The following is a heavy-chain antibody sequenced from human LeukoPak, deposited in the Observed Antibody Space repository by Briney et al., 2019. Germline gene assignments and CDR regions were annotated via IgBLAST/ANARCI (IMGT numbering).Heavy chain of an antibody. Sequence: SETLSLTCTVSGGSISSSSYYWSWIRQPAGKGLEWIGRIYTSGSTNYNPSLKSRVTMSVDTSKNQFSLKLSSVTAADTAVYYCARDLVDYDFWSGSHRSDAFDIWGQGTMVTVSS. CDR2: IYTSGST. CDR3: ARDLVDYDFWSGSHRSDAFDI. D-gene: IGHD3-3*01. J-gene: IGHJ3*02. V-gene: IGHV4-61*02. CDR1: GGSISSSSYY.